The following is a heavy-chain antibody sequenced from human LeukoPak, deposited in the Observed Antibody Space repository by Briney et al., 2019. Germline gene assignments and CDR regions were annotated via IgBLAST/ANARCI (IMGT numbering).Heavy chain of an antibody. CDR2: ISPSGTYI. Sequence: GGSLRLSCAASGFTFSDFTMIWVRQAPGKGLEWVSSISPSGTYISYMDSLKGRFTISRDNAKNSLYLQINSLRAEDTAVYYCARSSYSSSSSVWGQGTMVTVSS. CDR3: ARSSYSSSSSV. CDR1: GFTFSDFT. J-gene: IGHJ3*01. V-gene: IGHV3-21*04. D-gene: IGHD6-6*01.